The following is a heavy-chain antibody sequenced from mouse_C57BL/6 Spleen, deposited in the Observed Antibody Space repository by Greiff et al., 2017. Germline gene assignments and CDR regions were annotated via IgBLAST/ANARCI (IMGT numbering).Heavy chain of an antibody. CDR3: ARLTEHYYGSSYIFDV. Sequence: QVQLKESGPELVKPGASVKISCKASGYAFSSSWMNWVKQRPGKGLEWIGRIYPGDGDTNYNGKFKGKATLTADKSSSTAYMQLSSLTSEDSAVYFCARLTEHYYGSSYIFDVWGTGTTVTVSS. D-gene: IGHD1-1*01. CDR1: GYAFSSSW. J-gene: IGHJ1*03. V-gene: IGHV1-82*01. CDR2: IYPGDGDT.